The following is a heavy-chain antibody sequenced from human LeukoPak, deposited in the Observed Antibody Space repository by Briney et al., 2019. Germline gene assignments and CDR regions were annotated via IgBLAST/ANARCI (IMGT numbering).Heavy chain of an antibody. Sequence: GGSLRLSCAASGFTFSSYAMSWVRQAPGKGLEWVSAISGSGGSTYYADSVKGRFTISRDNSKNTLYLQMNSLRAEDTAVYYCAKDLKEYYYDSSGHDYWGQGTLVTVSP. J-gene: IGHJ4*02. CDR2: ISGSGGST. CDR1: GFTFSSYA. CDR3: AKDLKEYYYDSSGHDY. V-gene: IGHV3-23*01. D-gene: IGHD3-22*01.